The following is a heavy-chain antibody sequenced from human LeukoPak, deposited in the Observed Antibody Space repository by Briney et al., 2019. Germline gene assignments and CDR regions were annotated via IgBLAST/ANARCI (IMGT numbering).Heavy chain of an antibody. V-gene: IGHV3-7*03. Sequence: GGSLRLSCAASGFTFSSHWMTWVRQAPGKGLEWVANIKEDGSRKNYVDSVKGRFTISRDSAKNSLYLQMNSLRPEDTALYYCVKDMNPGGADVWGQGTTVTVSS. CDR3: VKDMNPGGADV. D-gene: IGHD3-10*01. CDR1: GFTFSSHW. CDR2: IKEDGSRK. J-gene: IGHJ6*02.